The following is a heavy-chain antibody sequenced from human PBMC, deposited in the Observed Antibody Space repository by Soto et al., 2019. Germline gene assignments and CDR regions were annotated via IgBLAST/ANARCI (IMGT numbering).Heavy chain of an antibody. Sequence: PGGSLRLSCAASGFTVSNYAMSWVRQAPGKGLECVSSISAFGSGTYYADSVKGRFTISRDNSKNTLSLLMNSLRAEDTAVYYCASTIGREGFRGYLTGAELPEGYYFDYWGQGALVTVSS. CDR1: GFTVSNYA. V-gene: IGHV3-23*01. CDR2: ISAFGSGT. D-gene: IGHD3-9*01. J-gene: IGHJ4*02. CDR3: ASTIGREGFRGYLTGAELPEGYYFDY.